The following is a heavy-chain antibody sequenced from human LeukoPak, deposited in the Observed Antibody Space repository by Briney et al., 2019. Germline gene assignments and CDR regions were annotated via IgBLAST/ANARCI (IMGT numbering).Heavy chain of an antibody. CDR1: GGSFSGYY. CDR3: ARVPDANWFDP. Sequence: PSETLSLTCAVYGGSFSGYYWSWIRQPPGKGLEWIGEIHHSGSTNYNPSLKSRVTISVDTSKNQFSLKLSSVTAADTAVYYCARVPDANWFDPWGQGTPVTVSS. V-gene: IGHV4-34*01. CDR2: IHHSGST. D-gene: IGHD4/OR15-4a*01. J-gene: IGHJ5*02.